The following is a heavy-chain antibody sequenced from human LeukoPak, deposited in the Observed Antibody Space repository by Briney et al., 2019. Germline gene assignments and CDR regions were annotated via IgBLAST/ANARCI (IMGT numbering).Heavy chain of an antibody. V-gene: IGHV4-61*02. CDR1: GGSISSGSYY. Sequence: TPSETLSLTCTVSGGSISSGSYYWSWILQPAGKGLEWIGRIYTSGSTNYNPSLKSRVTISVDTSKNQFSLKLSSVTAADTAVYYCVLAAAVYNYFDPWGQGTLVTVSS. CDR3: VLAAAVYNYFDP. CDR2: IYTSGST. D-gene: IGHD6-13*01. J-gene: IGHJ5*02.